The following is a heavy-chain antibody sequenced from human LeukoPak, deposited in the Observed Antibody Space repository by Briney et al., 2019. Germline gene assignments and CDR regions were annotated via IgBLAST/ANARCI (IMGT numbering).Heavy chain of an antibody. Sequence: ASVKVSYKASGYTFTDYYMHWVRQAPGQGLEWMGWINPLSGGTNYAQKFQGRVTMTRDTSISTAYMELSRLRSDDTAVYYCARVPYSSSSVAFDIWGQGTMVTVSS. CDR2: INPLSGGT. D-gene: IGHD6-6*01. J-gene: IGHJ3*02. CDR3: ARVPYSSSSVAFDI. V-gene: IGHV1-2*02. CDR1: GYTFTDYY.